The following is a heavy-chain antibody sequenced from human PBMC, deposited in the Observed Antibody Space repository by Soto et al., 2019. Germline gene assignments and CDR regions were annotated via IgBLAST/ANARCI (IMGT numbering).Heavy chain of an antibody. J-gene: IGHJ4*01. CDR2: ISGSGGSI. CDR1: GFTFISYG. V-gene: IGHV3-23*01. Sequence: PGGSLRLSCSASGFTFISYGMHWVRQAPGKGLEWVSAISGSGGSIYYADSVKGRFTISREHSKNTVYLQMNSLKIEDTAVYYCSTDSYSTMTVVRFDYWGHGTLVTVSS. D-gene: IGHD3-22*01. CDR3: STDSYSTMTVVRFDY.